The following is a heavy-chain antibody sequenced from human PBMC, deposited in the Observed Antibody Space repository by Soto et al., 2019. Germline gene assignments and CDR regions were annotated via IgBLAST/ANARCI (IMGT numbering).Heavy chain of an antibody. V-gene: IGHV4-4*02. CDR1: GGSISSSNW. Sequence: QVQLQESGPGLVKPSGTLSLTCAVSGGSISSSNWWRWVRQPPGKGLEWIGEIYHSWSINYNPSLKIRVTTSVDKSKNPFSLKLSSVTGADTAVDYCARVVGGYYYGMDVWGQGTTVTVSS. D-gene: IGHD2-2*01. J-gene: IGHJ6*02. CDR3: ARVVGGYYYGMDV. CDR2: IYHSWSI.